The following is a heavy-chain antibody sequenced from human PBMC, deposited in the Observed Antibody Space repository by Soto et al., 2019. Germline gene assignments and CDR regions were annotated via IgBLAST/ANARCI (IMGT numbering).Heavy chain of an antibody. CDR1: GYTFTSYG. CDR3: ARTRPGPFLEWLLAPSDY. J-gene: IGHJ4*02. D-gene: IGHD3-3*02. CDR2: ISAYNGNT. Sequence: GASVKVSCKASGYTFTSYGISWVRQAPGQGLEWMGWISAYNGNTNYAQKLQGRVTMTTDTSTSTAYMELRSLRSDDTAVYYCARTRPGPFLEWLLAPSDYWGQGTLVTVSS. V-gene: IGHV1-18*01.